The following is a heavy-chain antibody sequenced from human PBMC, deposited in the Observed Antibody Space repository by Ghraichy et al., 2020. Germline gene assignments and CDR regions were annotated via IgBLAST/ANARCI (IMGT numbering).Heavy chain of an antibody. CDR2: INPTGIT. CDR3: ARRRELWSVAEGDAFDL. J-gene: IGHJ3*01. V-gene: IGHV4-34*01. CDR1: VGSFSGYY. D-gene: IGHD5-18*01. Sequence: SQTLSITCAVYVGSFSGYYWSWIRQPPGRGLEWIGEINPTGITNNSTSLKSRLTMLVDTSKNQFSLKLKSVTAADTAMYYCARRRELWSVAEGDAFDLWGRGTMVTVSS.